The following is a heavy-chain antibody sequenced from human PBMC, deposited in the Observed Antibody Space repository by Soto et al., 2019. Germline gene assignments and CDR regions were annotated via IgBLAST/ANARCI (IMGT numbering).Heavy chain of an antibody. V-gene: IGHV3-74*02. CDR2: INGDGSTT. Sequence: EVQLVESGGGLVQPGGSLRLSCAACGFSFSSNWMHWVRQAPGKGLVWVARINGDGSTTQYADSVQGRFSISRDNTENTLYLQMNSLSDEDTAVYHCASIPMVRGPSDFWGQGVLVTVSS. CDR1: GFSFSSNW. D-gene: IGHD3-10*01. CDR3: ASIPMVRGPSDF. J-gene: IGHJ4*02.